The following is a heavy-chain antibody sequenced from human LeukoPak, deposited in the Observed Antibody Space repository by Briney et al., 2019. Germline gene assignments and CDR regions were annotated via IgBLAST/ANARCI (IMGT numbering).Heavy chain of an antibody. D-gene: IGHD3-10*01. J-gene: IGHJ4*02. CDR1: GGSISSGGYS. CDR3: AREAGRYGSGSYFAY. Sequence: SQTLSLTCAVSGGSISSGGYSWSWIRQPPGTGLEWIGYIYHSGSTYYNPSLKSRVTISVDRSKNQFSLKLSSVTAADTAVYYCAREAGRYGSGSYFAYWGQGTLVTVSS. CDR2: IYHSGST. V-gene: IGHV4-30-2*01.